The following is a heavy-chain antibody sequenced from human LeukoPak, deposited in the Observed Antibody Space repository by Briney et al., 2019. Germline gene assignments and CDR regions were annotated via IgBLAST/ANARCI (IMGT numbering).Heavy chain of an antibody. V-gene: IGHV4-61*02. J-gene: IGHJ4*02. D-gene: IGHD2-2*01. CDR3: ARRISTRRGETCSSTSCYFDY. CDR2: IYTSGST. CDR1: GGSISSGSYY. Sequence: SETLSLTCTVSGGSISSGSYYWSWIRQPAGKGLEWIGRIYTSGSTNYNPSLKSRVTISVDTSKNQFSLKLSSVTAADTAVYYCARRISTRRGETCSSTSCYFDYWGQGTLVTVSS.